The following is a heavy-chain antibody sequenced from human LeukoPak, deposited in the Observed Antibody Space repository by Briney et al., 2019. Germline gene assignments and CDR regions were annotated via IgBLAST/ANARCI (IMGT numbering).Heavy chain of an antibody. CDR2: MNPNSGAT. D-gene: IGHD7-27*01. CDR1: GYTFTSYD. V-gene: IGHV1-8*01. Sequence: GASVKVSCKASGYTFTSYDINWLRQATGQGPEWMGWMNPNSGATGYAQKFQGRVTMTRSISLNTAYMELSSLRSEDTAEYYCARAPRNWGFDYWGQGTLVTVSS. CDR3: ARAPRNWGFDY. J-gene: IGHJ4*02.